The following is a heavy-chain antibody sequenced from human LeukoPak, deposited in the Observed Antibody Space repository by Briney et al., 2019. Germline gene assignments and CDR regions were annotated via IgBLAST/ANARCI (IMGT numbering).Heavy chain of an antibody. D-gene: IGHD2-15*01. CDR2: INHSGST. V-gene: IGHV4-39*07. CDR1: GGSISSSSYY. J-gene: IGHJ5*02. Sequence: SETLSLTCTVSGGSISSSSYYWGWIRQPPGKGLEWIGEINHSGSTNYNPSLKSRVTISVDTSKNQFSLKLSSVTAADTAVYYCARGFRRGPLAATRYNWFDPWGQGTRVTVSS. CDR3: ARGFRRGPLAATRYNWFDP.